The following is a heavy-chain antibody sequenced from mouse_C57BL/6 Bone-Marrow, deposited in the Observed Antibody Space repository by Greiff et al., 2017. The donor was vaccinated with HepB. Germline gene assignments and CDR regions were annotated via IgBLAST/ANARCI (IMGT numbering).Heavy chain of an antibody. Sequence: EVKLVESGGGLVKPGGSLKLSCAASGFTFSSYAMSWVRQTPEKRLEWVATISDGGSYTYYPDNVKGRFTISRDNAKNNLYLQMSHLKSEDTAMYYCASYYYGSGWGQGTLVTVTA. D-gene: IGHD1-1*01. CDR1: GFTFSSYA. CDR3: ASYYYGSG. CDR2: ISDGGSYT. J-gene: IGHJ3*01. V-gene: IGHV5-4*03.